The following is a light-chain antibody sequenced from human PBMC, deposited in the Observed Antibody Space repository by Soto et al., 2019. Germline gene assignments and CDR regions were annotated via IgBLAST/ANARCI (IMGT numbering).Light chain of an antibody. CDR1: QSINNY. CDR2: DAS. J-gene: IGKJ1*01. Sequence: EIVLTHSPVTLSFXPXXXXTXXXRASQSINNYLAWYQQKPGQAPRLLIYDASNRATGIPARFSGSGSGTDFTLTISSLEPEDFAVYYCQQRFNWQVTFGQGTKVDIK. CDR3: QQRFNWQVT. V-gene: IGKV3-11*01.